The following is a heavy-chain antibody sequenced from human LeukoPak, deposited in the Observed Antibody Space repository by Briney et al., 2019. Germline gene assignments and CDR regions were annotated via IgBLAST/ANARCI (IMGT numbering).Heavy chain of an antibody. CDR2: INHSGST. CDR1: GGSFSGYY. Sequence: SETLSLTCAVYGGSFSGYYWSWIRQPPGKGLGWIGEINHSGSTNYNPSLKSRVTISVDTSKNQFSLKLSSVTAADTAVYYCARGGDIVVVPAATGPKGTFDYWGQGTLVTVSA. CDR3: ARGGDIVVVPAATGPKGTFDY. J-gene: IGHJ4*02. V-gene: IGHV4-34*01. D-gene: IGHD2-2*01.